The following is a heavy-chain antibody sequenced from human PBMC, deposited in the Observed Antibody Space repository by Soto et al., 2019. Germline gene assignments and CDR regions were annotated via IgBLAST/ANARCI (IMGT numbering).Heavy chain of an antibody. D-gene: IGHD3-10*01. CDR2: IYYSGST. J-gene: IGHJ3*02. V-gene: IGHV4-39*01. CDR3: AKGGSGSYSNAFDI. CDR1: GCSISSSSYY. Sequence: SETLSLTSTVTGCSISSSSYYCGWIRLPPGKGLEWIGSIYYSGSTYYNPSLKSRVTISVDTSKNQFSLKLSSVTAADTAVYYCAKGGSGSYSNAFDIWGQGTMVT.